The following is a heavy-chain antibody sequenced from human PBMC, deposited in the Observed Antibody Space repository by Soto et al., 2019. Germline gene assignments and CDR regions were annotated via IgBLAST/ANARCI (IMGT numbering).Heavy chain of an antibody. CDR2: VFYSGAT. D-gene: IGHD6-13*01. CDR3: ARVGSSWYLGMDV. V-gene: IGHV4-59*01. Sequence: PSETLSLTCSVSGDSISSYYWTWIRQSPGKGLEWVGYVFYSGATNYNPSLKSRVTISLDASKKQVSLRLTSATAADTAVYYCARVGSSWYLGMDVWGQGTTVTVSS. J-gene: IGHJ6*02. CDR1: GDSISSYY.